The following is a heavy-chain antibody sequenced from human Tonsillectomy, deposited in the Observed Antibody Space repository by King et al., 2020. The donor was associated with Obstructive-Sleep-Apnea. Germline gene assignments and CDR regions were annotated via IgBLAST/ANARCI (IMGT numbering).Heavy chain of an antibody. CDR3: ARDRPPAYGSGSKNWFDP. D-gene: IGHD3-10*01. CDR2: INPNSGGT. J-gene: IGHJ5*02. V-gene: IGHV1-2*02. Sequence: QLVQSGAEVKKPGASVKVSCKASGYTFTDYYMHWVRQAPGQGLEWMGWINPNSGGTNYAQKFQGRVTMTRDTSISPAYMELSRLTSDDTAVYYCARDRPPAYGSGSKNWFDPWGQGTLVTVSS. CDR1: GYTFTDYY.